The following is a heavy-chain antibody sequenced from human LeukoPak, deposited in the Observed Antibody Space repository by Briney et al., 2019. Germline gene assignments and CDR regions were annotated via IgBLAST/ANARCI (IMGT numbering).Heavy chain of an antibody. CDR3: ARHWGKPNNWFDP. V-gene: IGHV5-51*01. Sequence: GESLKISCKASGYSFTSYWIGWVRQVPGKGLEWMGLIYPGDSDTRYSPSFQGQVTISADKSISTAYLQWSSLKASDTAMYYCARHWGKPNNWFDPWGQGTLVTVSS. J-gene: IGHJ5*02. CDR2: IYPGDSDT. CDR1: GYSFTSYW. D-gene: IGHD3-16*01.